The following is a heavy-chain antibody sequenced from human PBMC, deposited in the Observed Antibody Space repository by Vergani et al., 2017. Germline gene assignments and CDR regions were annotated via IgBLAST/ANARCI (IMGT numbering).Heavy chain of an antibody. Sequence: VQLVQSGAEVKKPGSSVKVSCKASGGTFSSYAISWVRQAPGQGLEWMGGIIPIFGTANYAQKFQGRVTITADESTSTAYMELSSLRSEDTAVYYCARDGPPAAQWYDPMPKYSNWGQGTLVTVSS. J-gene: IGHJ4*02. V-gene: IGHV1-69*01. CDR2: IIPIFGTA. CDR1: GGTFSSYA. CDR3: ARDGPPAAQWYDPMPKYSN. D-gene: IGHD1-1*01.